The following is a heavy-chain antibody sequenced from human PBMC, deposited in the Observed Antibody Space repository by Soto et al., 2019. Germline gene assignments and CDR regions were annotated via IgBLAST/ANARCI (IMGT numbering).Heavy chain of an antibody. CDR2: INTDGSNT. D-gene: IGHD2-15*01. Sequence: PRGSLRLSCAASGLTFNRYWMHWVRHAPGKGLVWVSHINTDGSNTNYADSVKGRFTISRDNAKSTLFLQMNSLRDEDTAVYYCAREFCSGGNCYTYYFDPWGQGIPVTVS. V-gene: IGHV3-74*01. J-gene: IGHJ5*02. CDR1: GLTFNRYW. CDR3: AREFCSGGNCYTYYFDP.